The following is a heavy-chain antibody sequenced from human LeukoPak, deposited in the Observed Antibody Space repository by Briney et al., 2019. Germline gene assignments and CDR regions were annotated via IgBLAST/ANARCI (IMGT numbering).Heavy chain of an antibody. CDR2: IYYSGST. D-gene: IGHD3-9*01. Sequence: PSETLSLTCTVSGGSISSSSYYWGWIRQPPGKGLEWIGSIYYSGSTYYNPSLKSRVTISVDTSKNQFSLKLSSVTAADTAVYYCARGGFDWLDETPNWFDPWGQGTLVTVSS. CDR3: ARGGFDWLDETPNWFDP. CDR1: GGSISSSSYY. J-gene: IGHJ5*02. V-gene: IGHV4-39*07.